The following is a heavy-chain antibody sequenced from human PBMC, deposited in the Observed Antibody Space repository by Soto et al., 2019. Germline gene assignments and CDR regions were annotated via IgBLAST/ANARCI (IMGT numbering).Heavy chain of an antibody. Sequence: SETLSLTCGVSGGSISTSNWWNWVRQTPEKGLEWIGQVLHTGTTNYNPSLKTRVTISVDKSKNQFSLELTSVTAADTALYFCARSDYGDSNSQYFDYWGRGTLVTVSS. D-gene: IGHD4-17*01. CDR1: GGSISTSNW. J-gene: IGHJ4*02. CDR3: ARSDYGDSNSQYFDY. V-gene: IGHV4-4*02. CDR2: VLHTGTT.